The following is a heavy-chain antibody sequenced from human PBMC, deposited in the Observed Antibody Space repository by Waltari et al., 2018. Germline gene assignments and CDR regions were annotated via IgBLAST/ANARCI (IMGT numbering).Heavy chain of an antibody. CDR1: GFTYSSYW. Sequence: EVQLVESGGGLVQPGGSLRLHWAASGFTYSSYWLSWVRQAPGKGLEWVANIKQDGSEKYYVDSVKGRFTISRDNAKNSLYLQMNSLRAEDTAVYYCARAGGARGKGWFDPWGQGTLVTVSS. CDR3: ARAGGARGKGWFDP. J-gene: IGHJ5*02. V-gene: IGHV3-7*01. D-gene: IGHD3-16*01. CDR2: IKQDGSEK.